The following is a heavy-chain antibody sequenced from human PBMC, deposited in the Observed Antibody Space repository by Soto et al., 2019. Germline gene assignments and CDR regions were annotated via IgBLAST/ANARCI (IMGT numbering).Heavy chain of an antibody. V-gene: IGHV3-23*01. CDR3: ARGGEALPGAFDS. CDR2: ISGSGGST. J-gene: IGHJ4*02. D-gene: IGHD1-26*01. CDR1: GFTFSSYA. Sequence: GVLRLSCAASGFTFSSYAMSWVRQAPGKGLEWVSAISGSGGSTYYADSVKGRFTISRDNSKNTLYLQMNSLRAEDTAVYYCARGGEALPGAFDSWGQGTLVTVSS.